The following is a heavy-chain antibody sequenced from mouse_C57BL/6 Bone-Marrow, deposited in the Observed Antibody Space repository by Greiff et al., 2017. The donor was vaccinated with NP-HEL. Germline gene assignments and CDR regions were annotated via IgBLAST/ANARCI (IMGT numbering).Heavy chain of an antibody. CDR2: IDPSASYT. CDR3: ARDSNWYFDV. Sequence: QVQLQQPGAELVMPGASVKLSCKASGYTFTSYWMHWVKQRPGQGLEWIGDIDPSASYTNYNPTFKGKSTLTVDKSSSTAYMQLSSLTSEDSAVYYCARDSNWYFDVWGTGTTVTVSS. CDR1: GYTFTSYW. V-gene: IGHV1-69*01. D-gene: IGHD2-5*01. J-gene: IGHJ1*03.